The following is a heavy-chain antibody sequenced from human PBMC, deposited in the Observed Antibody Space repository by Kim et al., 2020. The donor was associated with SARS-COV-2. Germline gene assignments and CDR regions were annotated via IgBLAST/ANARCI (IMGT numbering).Heavy chain of an antibody. J-gene: IGHJ3*02. Sequence: GESLKISCKGSGYSFTSYWIGWVRQMPGKGLEWMGIIYPGDSDTRYSPSFQGQVTISADKSISTAYLQWSSLKASDTAMYYCASSEGNYDILTGYYSAFDNWGQGTMVTVSS. CDR2: IYPGDSDT. CDR3: ASSEGNYDILTGYYSAFDN. CDR1: GYSFTSYW. V-gene: IGHV5-51*01. D-gene: IGHD3-9*01.